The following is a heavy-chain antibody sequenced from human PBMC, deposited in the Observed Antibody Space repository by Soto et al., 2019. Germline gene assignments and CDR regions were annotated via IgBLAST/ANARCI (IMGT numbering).Heavy chain of an antibody. CDR2: ISSSSSTI. J-gene: IGHJ3*02. V-gene: IGHV3-48*02. CDR1: GFTFSAYA. D-gene: IGHD3-22*01. CDR3: AREPLLLNYYDSSGPQLTNAFDI. Sequence: PGGSLRLSCAASGFTFSAYAMSWVRQAPGKGLEWVSYISSSSSTIYYADSVKGRFTISRDNAKNSLYLQMNSLRDEDTAVYYCAREPLLLNYYDSSGPQLTNAFDIWGQGTTVTVSS.